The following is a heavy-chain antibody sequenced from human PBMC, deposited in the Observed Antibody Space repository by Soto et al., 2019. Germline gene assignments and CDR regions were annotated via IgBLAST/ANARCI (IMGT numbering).Heavy chain of an antibody. CDR1: GGSISSGGYS. D-gene: IGHD3-10*01. V-gene: IGHV4-61*08. Sequence: PSETLSLTCAVSGGSISSGGYSWSWIRQPPGKGLEWIGYIYYSGSTNYNPSLKSRVTISVDTSKNQFSLKLSSVTAADTAVYYCARSVTPWGKGPLVTVSS. J-gene: IGHJ5*02. CDR2: IYYSGST. CDR3: ARSVTP.